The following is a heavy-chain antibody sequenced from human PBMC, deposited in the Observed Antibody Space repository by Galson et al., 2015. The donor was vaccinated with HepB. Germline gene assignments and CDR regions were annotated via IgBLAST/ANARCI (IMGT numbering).Heavy chain of an antibody. Sequence: CAISGDSVSSNSAAWNWIRQSPSRGLEWLGRTYYRSKWYNDYAVSVKSRITINPDTSKNQFSLQLNSVTPEDTAVYYCARDQGPGYSSSWYASYYFDYWGQGTLVTVSS. CDR3: ARDQGPGYSSSWYASYYFDY. CDR1: GDSVSSNSAA. D-gene: IGHD6-13*01. CDR2: TYYRSKWYN. J-gene: IGHJ4*02. V-gene: IGHV6-1*01.